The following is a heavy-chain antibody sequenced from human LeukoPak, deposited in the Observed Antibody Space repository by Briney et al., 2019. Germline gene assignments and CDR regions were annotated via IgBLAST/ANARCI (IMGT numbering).Heavy chain of an antibody. CDR3: AKVLAVTSYGAKSVFDH. D-gene: IGHD4-23*01. V-gene: IGHV3-30*02. J-gene: IGHJ4*02. CDR1: GFTFSNYG. CDR2: IWYDGSNK. Sequence: PGGSLRLYCAAAGFTFSNYGMHWVRQAPGKGLEWVAFIWYDGSNKYYADTVKGRFTISRDNSKNTVYLQMNSLRAEDTAVYYCAKVLAVTSYGAKSVFDHWGRGTLVTVSS.